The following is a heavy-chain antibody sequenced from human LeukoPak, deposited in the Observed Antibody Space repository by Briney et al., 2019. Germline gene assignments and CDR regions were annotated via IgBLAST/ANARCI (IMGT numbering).Heavy chain of an antibody. CDR2: ISYDGSNK. CDR1: GFIFSSYA. J-gene: IGHJ4*02. V-gene: IGHV3-30*04. Sequence: GGSLRLSCAASGFIFSSYAMHWVRQAPGKGLERVAVISYDGSNKYYADSVKGRFTISRDNSKNTLYLQMNSLRAEDTAVYYCARGPRVATIGRYWGQGTLVTVSS. D-gene: IGHD5-12*01. CDR3: ARGPRVATIGRY.